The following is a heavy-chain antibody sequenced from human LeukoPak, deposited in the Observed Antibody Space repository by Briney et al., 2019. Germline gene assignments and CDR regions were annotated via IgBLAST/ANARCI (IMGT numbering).Heavy chain of an antibody. CDR1: GGTFSSYA. V-gene: IGHV1-69*05. J-gene: IGHJ5*02. CDR3: ARTIGIDGWFDP. CDR2: IIPIFGTA. D-gene: IGHD3-16*01. Sequence: GASVKVSCKASGGTFSSYAISWVRQAPGQGLEWMGGIIPIFGTANYAQKFQGRVTITTDESTSTAYVELSSLRSEDTAVYYCARTIGIDGWFDPWGQGTLVTVSS.